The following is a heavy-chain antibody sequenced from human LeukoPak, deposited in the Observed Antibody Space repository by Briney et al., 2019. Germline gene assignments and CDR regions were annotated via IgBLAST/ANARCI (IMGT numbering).Heavy chain of an antibody. J-gene: IGHJ4*02. V-gene: IGHV1-69*04. CDR1: GGTFSSYA. CDR3: ARVEGDSGYELIDY. CDR2: IIPILGIA. Sequence: GASVKVSCKASGGTFSSYAISWVRQAPGQGLEWMGRIIPILGIANYAQKFQGRVTITADKSTSTAYMELSSLRSEDTAVYYCARVEGDSGYELIDYWGQGTLVTVSS. D-gene: IGHD5-12*01.